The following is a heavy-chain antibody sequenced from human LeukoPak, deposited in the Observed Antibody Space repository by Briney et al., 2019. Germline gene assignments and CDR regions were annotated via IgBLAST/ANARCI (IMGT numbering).Heavy chain of an antibody. D-gene: IGHD6-19*01. CDR3: AKGAGPPWFDP. CDR1: GGSFSGYY. CDR2: INHSGST. J-gene: IGHJ5*02. Sequence: SETLSLTCAVYGGSFSGYYWSWIRQPPGKGLEWIGEINHSGSTNYNPSLKSRVTISIDTSRNQFSMNLNSVTAADTAVYYCAKGAGPPWFDPWGQGTLVTVSS. V-gene: IGHV4-34*01.